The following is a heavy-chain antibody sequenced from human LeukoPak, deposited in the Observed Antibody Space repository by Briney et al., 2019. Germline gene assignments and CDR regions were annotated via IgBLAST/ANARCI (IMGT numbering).Heavy chain of an antibody. V-gene: IGHV4-34*01. D-gene: IGHD3-10*02. J-gene: IGHJ5*02. CDR1: GGSFSGYC. Sequence: NSSETLSLTCAVYGGSFSGYCWSWIRQPPGKGLEWIGEINHSGSTNYNPSLKSRVTISVDTSKNQFSLKLSSVTAADTAVYYCARFCVRGVTWFDPWGQGTLVTVSS. CDR3: ARFCVRGVTWFDP. CDR2: INHSGST.